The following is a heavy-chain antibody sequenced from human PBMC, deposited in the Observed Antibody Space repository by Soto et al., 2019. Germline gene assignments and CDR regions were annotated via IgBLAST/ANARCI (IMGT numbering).Heavy chain of an antibody. CDR2: ITPILGTA. V-gene: IGHV1-69*12. CDR1: GGTFSCYA. CDR3: AIEGGSGSYRYYGMDV. Sequence: QVQLVQSGAEVKKPGSSVKVSCKASGGTFSCYAIRWVRQAPGQGLEWMGGITPILGTANYAQKIQGRVKITADEYTSTADMELSSLTSEDTAVYYCAIEGGSGSYRYYGMDVWGQGTTVTVSS. J-gene: IGHJ6*02. D-gene: IGHD3-10*01.